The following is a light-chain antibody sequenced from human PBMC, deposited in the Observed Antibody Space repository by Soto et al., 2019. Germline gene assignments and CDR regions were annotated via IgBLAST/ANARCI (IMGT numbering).Light chain of an antibody. CDR1: QSVNAN. V-gene: IGKV3-15*01. J-gene: IGKJ1*01. Sequence: EVVMTQSPATLSVSPGERATLSCRASQSVNANLAWYQQKPGQAPRLLIHGASNRATGIPARFSGSGFGTEFILTISSLQTEDFAVYYWQQYNTWLWTFGQGTKVEI. CDR3: QQYNTWLWT. CDR2: GAS.